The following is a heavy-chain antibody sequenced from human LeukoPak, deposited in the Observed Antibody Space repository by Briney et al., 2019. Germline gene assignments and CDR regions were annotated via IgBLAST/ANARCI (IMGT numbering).Heavy chain of an antibody. J-gene: IGHJ4*02. Sequence: ASVKVSCKASGYTFSKYDIAWVRQAPGQGLQWMGWISAYNGNTNYAQNFRGRVTMTTDTSTSTAYMELRSLRSDDTAVYYCVRSITNYEIEFDSWGQGTLVTVSS. CDR2: ISAYNGNT. D-gene: IGHD4/OR15-4a*01. CDR3: VRSITNYEIEFDS. V-gene: IGHV1-18*01. CDR1: GYTFSKYD.